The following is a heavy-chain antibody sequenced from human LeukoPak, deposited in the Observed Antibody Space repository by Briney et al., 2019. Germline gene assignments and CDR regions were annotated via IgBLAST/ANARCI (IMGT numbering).Heavy chain of an antibody. CDR3: ARGQRGGPYYYYMDV. J-gene: IGHJ6*03. CDR1: GYSFTSYW. CDR2: IYPGDSDT. D-gene: IGHD1-1*01. V-gene: IGHV5-51*01. Sequence: GESLKISCKGSGYSFTSYWIGWVRQMPGKGLEWMGIIYPGDSDTRHSPSFQGQVTISADKSISTAYLQWSSLKASDTAMYYCARGQRGGPYYYYMDVWGKGTTVTVSS.